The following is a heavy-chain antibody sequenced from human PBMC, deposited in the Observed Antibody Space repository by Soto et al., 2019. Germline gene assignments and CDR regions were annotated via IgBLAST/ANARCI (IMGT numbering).Heavy chain of an antibody. D-gene: IGHD3-3*01. V-gene: IGHV4-39*02. J-gene: IGHJ3*01. CDR1: GGSISTDSYN. CDR2: ICYAGTP. CDR3: ARFFGNAFDV. Sequence: QLQLQESGPGLVKPSETLSLTCSVSGGSISTDSYNSAWIRQSPGKGLEWIGTICYAGTPSYNPSLKSQVTISIDTSRNHFSLKVKSVTAANTAMYYCARFFGNAFDVWGQGTMVKVSS.